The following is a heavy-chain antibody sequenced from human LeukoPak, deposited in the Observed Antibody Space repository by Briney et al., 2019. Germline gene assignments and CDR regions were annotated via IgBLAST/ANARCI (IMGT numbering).Heavy chain of an antibody. D-gene: IGHD6-6*01. J-gene: IGHJ4*02. CDR1: GGSISSYY. V-gene: IGHV4-59*01. Sequence: PSETLSLTCTVSGGSISSYYWSWIRQPPGKGLEWIGYIYYSGSTNYNPSLKSRVTISVDTSKNQFSLKLSSVTAADTAVYYCARWREIAARPEGSFDYWGQGTLVTVSS. CDR2: IYYSGST. CDR3: ARWREIAARPEGSFDY.